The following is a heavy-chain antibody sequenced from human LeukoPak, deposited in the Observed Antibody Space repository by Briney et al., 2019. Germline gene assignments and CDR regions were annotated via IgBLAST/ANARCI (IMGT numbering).Heavy chain of an antibody. V-gene: IGHV4-4*07. CDR1: GNSFGDYY. CDR3: ARTGSGWYFRKIDY. Sequence: SETLSLTCTVSGNSFGDYYWSWIRQPAGKGLKWIGRIYTSGTTTYNPSLKSRVTMSVDTSKSQFSLKLNSVTAADTAVYYCARTGSGWYFRKIDYWGQGTLVTVSA. CDR2: IYTSGTT. D-gene: IGHD6-19*01. J-gene: IGHJ4*02.